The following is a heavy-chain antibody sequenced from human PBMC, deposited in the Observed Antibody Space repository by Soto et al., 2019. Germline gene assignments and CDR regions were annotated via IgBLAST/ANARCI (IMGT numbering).Heavy chain of an antibody. Sequence: PSETLCLTCSVSGDYIHVGGYYWTWIRQRPGKGLEWMGYIYYTGKTYYNPSLESRLTMSVDRAKNPFSLRLTSVTAADTAVYFCGRGLTSNANCIDLWGQGTLVTVSS. CDR3: GRGLTSNANCIDL. D-gene: IGHD2-2*01. V-gene: IGHV4-30-4*01. J-gene: IGHJ5*02. CDR2: IYYTGKT. CDR1: GDYIHVGGYY.